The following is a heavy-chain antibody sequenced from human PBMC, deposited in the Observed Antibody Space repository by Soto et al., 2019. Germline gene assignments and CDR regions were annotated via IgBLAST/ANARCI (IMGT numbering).Heavy chain of an antibody. CDR2: IIPIFGTA. J-gene: IGHJ6*02. CDR1: GGTFSSYA. V-gene: IGHV1-69*12. D-gene: IGHD3-9*01. CDR3: ARDLTDYDILTGYYAVDYYGMDV. Sequence: QVQLVQSGAEVKKPGSSVKVSCKASGGTFSSYAISWVRQAPGQGLEWMGGIIPIFGTANYAQKFQGRVTITADESTSTAYMELSSLRSEDTAVYYCARDLTDYDILTGYYAVDYYGMDVWGQGTTVTVSS.